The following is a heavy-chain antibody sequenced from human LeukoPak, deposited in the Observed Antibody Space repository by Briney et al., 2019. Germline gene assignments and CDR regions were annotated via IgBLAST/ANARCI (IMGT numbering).Heavy chain of an antibody. J-gene: IGHJ4*02. D-gene: IGHD2-15*01. CDR1: GYTFTGYY. CDR2: INPNSGGT. Sequence: ASVKVSCKASGYTFTGYYMHWVRQAPGQGLEWMGWINPNSGGTNYAQKFQGRVTMTRDTSISTAYMELSRLRSDDTAVYYCARAPFSSGGSCSDYWGQGTLVTVSS. V-gene: IGHV1-2*02. CDR3: ARAPFSSGGSCSDY.